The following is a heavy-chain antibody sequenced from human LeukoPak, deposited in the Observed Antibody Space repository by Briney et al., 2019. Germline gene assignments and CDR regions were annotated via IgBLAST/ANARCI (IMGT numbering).Heavy chain of an antibody. Sequence: SETLSLTCTVSGGSISSYYWSWIRQPPGKGLEWIGYIHDSGTTNYNPSLKSRVTISVDTSKNQFSLKLSSVTAADTAVYYCAREDYCSGGSCYSGYFQHWGQGTLVTVSS. CDR1: GGSISSYY. J-gene: IGHJ1*01. CDR2: IHDSGTT. CDR3: AREDYCSGGSCYSGYFQH. V-gene: IGHV4-59*01. D-gene: IGHD2-15*01.